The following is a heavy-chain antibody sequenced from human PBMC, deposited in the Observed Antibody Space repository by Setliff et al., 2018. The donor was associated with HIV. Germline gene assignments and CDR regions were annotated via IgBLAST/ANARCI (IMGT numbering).Heavy chain of an antibody. CDR3: VTDIEGHPYYNLDY. V-gene: IGHV3-74*01. CDR1: GFTFSSYW. D-gene: IGHD3-10*01. CDR2: INNDGSST. J-gene: IGHJ4*02. Sequence: LRLSCAASGFTFSSYWMHWVRQAPGKGLVWVSCINNDGSSTNYADSVKGRLTVSRDNAKNTLYLQMDSLRSEDTAVYYCVTDIEGHPYYNLDYWGQGTLVTVPQ.